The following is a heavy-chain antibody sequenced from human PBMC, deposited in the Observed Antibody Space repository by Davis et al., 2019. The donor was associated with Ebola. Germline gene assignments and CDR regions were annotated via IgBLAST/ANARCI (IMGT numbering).Heavy chain of an antibody. J-gene: IGHJ4*02. CDR2: ISSSGSTI. D-gene: IGHD3-10*01. V-gene: IGHV3-11*01. CDR1: GFTFSDYY. CDR3: AKAYYGSGSYSRLGLW. Sequence: PGGSLRLSCAASGFTFSDYYMSWIRQAPGKGLEWVSYISSSGSTIYYADSVKGRFTISRDNAKNSLYLQMNSLRAEDTAVYYCAKAYYGSGSYSRLGLWWGQGTLVTVSP.